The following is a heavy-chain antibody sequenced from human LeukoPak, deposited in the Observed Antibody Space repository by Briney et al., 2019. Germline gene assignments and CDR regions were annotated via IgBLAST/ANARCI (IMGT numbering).Heavy chain of an antibody. CDR2: IYYSGST. CDR3: ARLGAIRYYYYGMDV. D-gene: IGHD1-26*01. V-gene: IGHV4-39*01. CDR1: GGSISSSSYY. J-gene: IGHJ6*02. Sequence: SETLSLTCTVSGGSISSSSYYWGWIRQPPGKGLEWIGSIYYSGSTYYNPSLKSRVTISVGTSKNQFSLKLSSVTAADTAVYYCARLGAIRYYYYGMDVWGQGTTVTVSS.